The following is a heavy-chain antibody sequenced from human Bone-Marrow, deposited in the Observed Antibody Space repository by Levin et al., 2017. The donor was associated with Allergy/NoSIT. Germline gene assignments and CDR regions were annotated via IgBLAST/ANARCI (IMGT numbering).Heavy chain of an antibody. CDR2: IWYDGSNK. J-gene: IGHJ1*01. CDR1: GFTFSSYG. Sequence: PGGFLRLSCAASGFTFSSYGMHWVRQAPGKGLEWVAVIWYDGSNKYYADSVKGRFTISRDNSKNTLYLQMNSLRAEDTAVYYCAIFSYGDYAGYFQHWGQGTLVTVSS. CDR3: AIFSYGDYAGYFQH. V-gene: IGHV3-33*01. D-gene: IGHD4-17*01.